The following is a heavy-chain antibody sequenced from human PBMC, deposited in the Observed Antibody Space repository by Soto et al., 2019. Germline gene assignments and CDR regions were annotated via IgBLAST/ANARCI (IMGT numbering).Heavy chain of an antibody. D-gene: IGHD3-22*01. CDR1: GGTVSNYG. V-gene: IGHV1-69*01. CDR2: VIPILGST. CDR3: ARDRWSDSSGYSYESAY. J-gene: IGHJ4*02. Sequence: QVQLVQSGAEVKMPGSSVKVSCKASGGTVSNYGISWVRQAPGQGLEWMGGVIPILGSTKSAQSFQGRVTFTADESTTTAYMELSSLTSEDTAVYYCARDRWSDSSGYSYESAYWGQGTLVTVSS.